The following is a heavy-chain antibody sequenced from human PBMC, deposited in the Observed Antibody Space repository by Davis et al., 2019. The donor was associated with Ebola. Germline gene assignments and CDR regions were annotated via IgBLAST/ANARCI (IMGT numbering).Heavy chain of an antibody. CDR2: IYYSGST. D-gene: IGHD3-16*02. CDR1: GDSVSSGSYY. Sequence: PSETLSLTCTVSGDSVSSGSYYWSWIRQPPGKGLGWIGHIYYSGSTNYNPSLKSRVTISGDTSKNQLSLKVRSVTAADTAVYYCARVSTTYDYVWGSYRPNYYYYMDVWGKGTTVIVSS. J-gene: IGHJ6*03. V-gene: IGHV4-61*01. CDR3: ARVSTTYDYVWGSYRPNYYYYMDV.